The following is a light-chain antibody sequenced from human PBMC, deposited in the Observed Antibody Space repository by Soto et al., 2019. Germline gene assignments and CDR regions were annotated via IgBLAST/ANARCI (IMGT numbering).Light chain of an antibody. CDR3: CSYTPSRSYV. CDR1: SSVVGSYNL. CDR2: DVS. J-gene: IGLJ1*01. Sequence: QSALTQPPSASGSPGQSLTISCTGTSSVVGSYNLVSWYQQYPGKVRDLMFYDVSKLHSGVSHRFSGSRSGNTASRTISGLQDEDEAGYFCCSYTPSRSYVLGTGCKVTFL. V-gene: IGLV2-23*02.